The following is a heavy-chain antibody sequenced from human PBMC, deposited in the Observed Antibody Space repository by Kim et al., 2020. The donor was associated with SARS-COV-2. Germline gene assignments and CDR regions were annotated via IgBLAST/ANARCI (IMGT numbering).Heavy chain of an antibody. CDR3: ARDPTGTGAFDI. Sequence: GSLRLSCAASGFTFSSYDMHWVRQATGKGLEWVSAIGTAGDTYYPGSVKGRFTISRENAKNSLYLQMNSLRAGDTAVYYCARDPTGTGAFDIWGQGTMVTVSS. D-gene: IGHD1-1*01. CDR1: GFTFSSYD. J-gene: IGHJ3*02. V-gene: IGHV3-13*01. CDR2: IGTAGDT.